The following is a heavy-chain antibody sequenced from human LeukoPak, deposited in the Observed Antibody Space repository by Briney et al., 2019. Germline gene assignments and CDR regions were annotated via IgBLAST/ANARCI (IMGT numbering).Heavy chain of an antibody. J-gene: IGHJ4*02. D-gene: IGHD2-15*01. CDR1: GGSFSGYY. CDR2: INHSGST. V-gene: IGHV4-34*01. CDR3: ARANGYCSGGSCYPYFDY. Sequence: SETLSLTCAVYGGSFSGYYWSWIRQPPGKGLEWIGEINHSGSTNYNPSLKSRVTISVDTSKNQFSLKLSSVTAADTAVYYCARANGYCSGGSCYPYFDYWGQGTLVTVSS.